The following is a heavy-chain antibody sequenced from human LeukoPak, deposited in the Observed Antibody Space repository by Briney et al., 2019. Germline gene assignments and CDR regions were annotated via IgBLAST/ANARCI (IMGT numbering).Heavy chain of an antibody. CDR2: IYPGDSGT. Sequence: GESLKISCKGSGYSFTSYWIGWVRQMPGKGLEWMGIIYPGDSGTRYSPSFQGQVTISADKSISTAHLQWSSLKASDTAMYYCARLRTVTGYSYGYSDYWGQGTLVTVS. V-gene: IGHV5-51*01. D-gene: IGHD5-18*01. J-gene: IGHJ4*02. CDR1: GYSFTSYW. CDR3: ARLRTVTGYSYGYSDY.